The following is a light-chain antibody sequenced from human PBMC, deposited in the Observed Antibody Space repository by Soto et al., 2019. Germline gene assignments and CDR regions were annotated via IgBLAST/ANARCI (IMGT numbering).Light chain of an antibody. CDR3: QQYGNSPLYS. CDR2: DAS. CDR1: QSVGAY. V-gene: IGKV3-11*01. J-gene: IGKJ2*03. Sequence: EIVLTQSPVTLSLSPGDRATLSCRASQSVGAYLAWYQHKPGQAPRLLIYDASNRAVGIPARFSGSGSGTDFTLTISGLEPEDFAVYYCQQYGNSPLYSFGQGTKVDIK.